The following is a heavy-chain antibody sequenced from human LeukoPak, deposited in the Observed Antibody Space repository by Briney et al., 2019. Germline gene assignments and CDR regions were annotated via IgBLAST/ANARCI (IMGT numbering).Heavy chain of an antibody. CDR3: ARRSEFGVLYYMDI. CDR1: GFTISSYS. V-gene: IGHV3-48*01. Sequence: GGSLRLSCVVSGFTISSYSMNWVRQAPGKGLEWVSYISGSSGTIYYADSVKGRFTISRDNAKNSLYLQMNSLRAEDTAVYYCARRSEFGVLYYMDIWGKGTTVTPSS. CDR2: ISGSSGTI. D-gene: IGHD3-16*01. J-gene: IGHJ6*03.